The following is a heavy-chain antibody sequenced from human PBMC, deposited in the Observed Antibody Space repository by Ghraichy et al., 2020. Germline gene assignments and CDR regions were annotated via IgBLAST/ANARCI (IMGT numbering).Heavy chain of an antibody. Sequence: SETLSLTCTVSGGSISSCAYYWSWLRQHPGKGLVWIVYIYYSGSTNYNPALKSRVTISVDTSKNPFSLKLSSVTVADTAVYYCARTSKPTPCFDYWSQGALRTVSS. CDR3: ARTSKPTPCFDY. CDR2: IYYSGST. J-gene: IGHJ4*02. V-gene: IGHV4-31*03. CDR1: GGSISSCAYY.